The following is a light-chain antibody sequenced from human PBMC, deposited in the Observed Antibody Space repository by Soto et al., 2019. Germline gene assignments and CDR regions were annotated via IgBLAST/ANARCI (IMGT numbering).Light chain of an antibody. Sequence: PGERATLACRASQSVSSYLAWYQQKPGQAPRLLIYDASNRATGIPARFSGSGSGTDFTLTISSLEPDDFAVYYCQQRSNWTFGGGTKVEIK. CDR1: QSVSSY. CDR3: QQRSNWT. CDR2: DAS. V-gene: IGKV3-11*01. J-gene: IGKJ4*01.